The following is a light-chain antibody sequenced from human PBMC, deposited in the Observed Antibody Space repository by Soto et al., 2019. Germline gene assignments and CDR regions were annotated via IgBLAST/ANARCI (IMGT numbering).Light chain of an antibody. Sequence: SYELTQPPSVSVAPGKTARITCWGNNIGSKSVHWYQQKPGQAPVLVIYYDSDRHSGIPERFSGSNSGNTATLTISRFEAGDEADYYCQVWDSSSDHVVFGGGTKLTVL. J-gene: IGLJ2*01. V-gene: IGLV3-21*04. CDR2: YDS. CDR3: QVWDSSSDHVV. CDR1: NIGSKS.